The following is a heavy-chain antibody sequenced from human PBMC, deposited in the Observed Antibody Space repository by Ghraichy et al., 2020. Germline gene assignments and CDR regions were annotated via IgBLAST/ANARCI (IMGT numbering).Heavy chain of an antibody. Sequence: GGSLRLSCAASGFTFSTYDMSWVRQAPGKGLEWASSISKSGDRTSYADSVKGRFTISRDNSKNTLYHLMNSLRAEDTAVYCCLYNFPEYSIYKDYSWGQGTLVTVSS. CDR1: GFTFSTYD. CDR3: LYNFPEYSIYKDYS. D-gene: IGHD1-20*01. V-gene: IGHV3-23*01. J-gene: IGHJ4*02. CDR2: ISKSGDRT.